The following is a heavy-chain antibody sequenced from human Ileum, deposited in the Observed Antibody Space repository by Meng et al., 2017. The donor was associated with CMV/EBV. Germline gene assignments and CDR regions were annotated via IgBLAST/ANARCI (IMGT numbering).Heavy chain of an antibody. V-gene: IGHV4-34*01. CDR1: GESFSGYY. CDR2: FNHYGST. Sequence: QVQLQECGAGVLKPAETLALTCAVYGESFSGYYWSLIRQVPGKELEWIGEFNHYGSTNYNPSLKSRVTISVDTSKNQFTLNLSSVTAADTAVYYCASGKSNLEYWGQGTLVTVSS. CDR3: ASGKSNLEY. J-gene: IGHJ4*02. D-gene: IGHD4-11*01.